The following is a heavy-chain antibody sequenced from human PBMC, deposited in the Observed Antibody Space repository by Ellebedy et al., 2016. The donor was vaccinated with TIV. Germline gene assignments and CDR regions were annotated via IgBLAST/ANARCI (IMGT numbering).Heavy chain of an antibody. CDR3: EREVGGDQSYMDV. V-gene: IGHV3-33*01. Sequence: GESLKISCAASGFTFTNYHMHWVRQAPGKGLEWVAVIWSAGSLKYYADSVKGRFTLSSDSSRKTVYLHMNSLRADETAVYYCEREVGGDQSYMDVWGQGTTVTVSS. CDR2: IWSAGSLK. J-gene: IGHJ6*02. D-gene: IGHD1-26*01. CDR1: GFTFTNYH.